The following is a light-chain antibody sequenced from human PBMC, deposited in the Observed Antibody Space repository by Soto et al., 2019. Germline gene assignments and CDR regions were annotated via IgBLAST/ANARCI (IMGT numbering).Light chain of an antibody. CDR1: QGISNY. Sequence: DVQMTQAPSSLSASVGDRVTITCRARQGISNYLAWYQQKPGKVPKLLIYAASILQSGFPSRFSGSGSGTDFTRTISSLQPEDVATSYCQKYNSAPRTFCGGTKVEIK. CDR2: AAS. V-gene: IGKV1-27*01. CDR3: QKYNSAPRT. J-gene: IGKJ4*01.